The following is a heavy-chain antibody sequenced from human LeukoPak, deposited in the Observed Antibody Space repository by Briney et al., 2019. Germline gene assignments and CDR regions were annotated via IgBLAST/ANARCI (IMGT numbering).Heavy chain of an antibody. V-gene: IGHV4-4*02. CDR2: IYHSGST. CDR1: GFTFSSSA. CDR3: ARAQRVFDP. Sequence: GSLRLSCTASGFTFSSSAMSWIRQPPGKGLEWIGEIYHSGSTNYNPSLKSRVTISVDKSKNQFSLKLSSVTAADTAVYYCARAQRVFDPWGQGTLVTVSS. J-gene: IGHJ5*02.